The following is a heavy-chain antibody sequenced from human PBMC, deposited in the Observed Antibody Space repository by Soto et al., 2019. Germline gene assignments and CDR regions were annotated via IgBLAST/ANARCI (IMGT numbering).Heavy chain of an antibody. Sequence: GGSLRLSCAASGFTFSSYGMHWVRQAPGKGLEWVAVIWYDGSNKYYADSAKGRFTISRDNSKNTLYLQMNSLRAEDTAVYYCARDISPDCGGDCYSVDYWGQGTLVTVSS. D-gene: IGHD2-21*02. CDR2: IWYDGSNK. V-gene: IGHV3-33*01. CDR3: ARDISPDCGGDCYSVDY. J-gene: IGHJ4*02. CDR1: GFTFSSYG.